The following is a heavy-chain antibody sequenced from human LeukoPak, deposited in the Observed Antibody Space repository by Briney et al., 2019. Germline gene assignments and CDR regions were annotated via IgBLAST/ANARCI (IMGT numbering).Heavy chain of an antibody. CDR1: GMTVSTTY. CDR2: IYNSGNT. J-gene: IGHJ3*01. Sequence: PGGSLRLSCAISGMTVSTTYMTWVRQAPGKGLEWVSVIYNSGNTYYADSVKGRFTISRDNSKNTVYLQMNSLRADDTAVHYCVRAGASGRSGRLVPGAFDVWGQGTMVTVSS. CDR3: VRAGASGRSGRLVPGAFDV. D-gene: IGHD3-10*01. V-gene: IGHV3-53*01.